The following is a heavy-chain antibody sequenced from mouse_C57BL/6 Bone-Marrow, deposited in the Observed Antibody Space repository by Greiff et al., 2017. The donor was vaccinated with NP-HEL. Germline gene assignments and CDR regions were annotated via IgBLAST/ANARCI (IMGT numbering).Heavy chain of an antibody. Sequence: EVMLVESGGGLVKPGGSLKLSCAASGFTFSSYAMSWVRQTPEKRLEWVATISDGGSYTYYPDNVKGRFTISRDNAKNNLYLQMSHLKSEDTAMYYCARDLYSHPSMDYWGQGTSVTVSS. V-gene: IGHV5-4*01. D-gene: IGHD2-12*01. CDR2: ISDGGSYT. J-gene: IGHJ4*01. CDR3: ARDLYSHPSMDY. CDR1: GFTFSSYA.